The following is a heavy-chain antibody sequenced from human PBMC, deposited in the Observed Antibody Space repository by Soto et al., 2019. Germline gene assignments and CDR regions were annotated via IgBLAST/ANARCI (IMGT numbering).Heavy chain of an antibody. CDR1: GYIFKNYA. V-gene: IGHV1-69*13. Sequence: GASVKVSCKSSGYIFKNYAVTWLRQAPGQGLEWMGGIIPVFGTPDYSQKFRGRVTITADESTSTVYMELRSLTSEDTAVYYCARHLYDYVWGSYRHWGQGTLVTVYS. D-gene: IGHD3-16*02. CDR3: ARHLYDYVWGSYRH. CDR2: IIPVFGTP. J-gene: IGHJ4*02.